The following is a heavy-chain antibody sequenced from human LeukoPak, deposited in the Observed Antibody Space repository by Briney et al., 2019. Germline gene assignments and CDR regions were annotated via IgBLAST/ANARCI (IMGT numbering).Heavy chain of an antibody. Sequence: TGGSLRLSCAASGFTFSSYEMNWVRQAPGKGLEWVSYISSGGITIYYADSVKGRFTISRDNAKNTLYLQMNSLRGEDTAVYYCGSSEDGYIDYWGQGTLVTVSS. J-gene: IGHJ4*02. D-gene: IGHD2-15*01. CDR3: GSSEDGYIDY. V-gene: IGHV3-48*03. CDR1: GFTFSSYE. CDR2: ISSGGITI.